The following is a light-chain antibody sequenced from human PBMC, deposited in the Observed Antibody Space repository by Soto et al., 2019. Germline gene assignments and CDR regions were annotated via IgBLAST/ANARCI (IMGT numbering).Light chain of an antibody. CDR1: QSLVHSDGNTY. CDR3: MQALQSLT. CDR2: KVS. V-gene: IGKV2-30*02. Sequence: DVVMTQSPLSLPVTLGQPASISCRSSQSLVHSDGNTYLNWFQQRPGQSPRRLIYKVSNRDSGVPDRFSGSGSGTDFTLKINRVEAEDVGTYYCMQALQSLTFGQGTRLEIK. J-gene: IGKJ5*01.